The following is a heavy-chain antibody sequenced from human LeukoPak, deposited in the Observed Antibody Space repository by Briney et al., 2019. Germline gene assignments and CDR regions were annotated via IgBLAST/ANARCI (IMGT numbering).Heavy chain of an antibody. CDR2: IYYSGNT. CDR3: VRENYSSGWYGIIDY. Sequence: PSETLSLTCTVSGGSISSYYWSWIRQPPGKGLEWVGYIYYSGNTNYNPSLKSRVTISVDTSKSQFSLKLSSVTAADTAVYYCVRENYSSGWYGIIDYWGQGTLVTVSS. CDR1: GGSISSYY. J-gene: IGHJ4*02. D-gene: IGHD6-19*01. V-gene: IGHV4-59*01.